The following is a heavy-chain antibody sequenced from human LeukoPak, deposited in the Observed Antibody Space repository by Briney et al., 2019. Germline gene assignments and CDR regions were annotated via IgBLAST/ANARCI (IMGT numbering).Heavy chain of an antibody. CDR2: ISYDGSNK. D-gene: IGHD2-2*01. V-gene: IGHV3-30*18. Sequence: GGSLRLSCAASGFTFSSYGMQWVRQAPGEGLEWVALISYDGSNKYYADSVKGRFTISRDDSKNTLYLQMNSLRAEDTAVYYCAKDLRGYCSSTSCYGGPVPVDYWGQGTLVTVSS. J-gene: IGHJ4*02. CDR1: GFTFSSYG. CDR3: AKDLRGYCSSTSCYGGPVPVDY.